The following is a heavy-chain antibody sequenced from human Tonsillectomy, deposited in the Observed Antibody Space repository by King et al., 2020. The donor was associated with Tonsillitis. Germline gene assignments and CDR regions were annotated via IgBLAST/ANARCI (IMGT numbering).Heavy chain of an antibody. CDR2: ISGSSSYM. CDR3: AMVLPGTGRWN. Sequence: VQLVESGGGLVKPGGSLRLSCATSGFTFSDYSMNWVRQAPGKGPEWVSSISGSSSYMYYADSVKGRFTISRDNAKNSLYLQMNSLRAEDTAVYYCAMVLPGTGRWNWGQGTLVTVSS. V-gene: IGHV3-21*01. D-gene: IGHD2-15*01. J-gene: IGHJ4*02. CDR1: GFTFSDYS.